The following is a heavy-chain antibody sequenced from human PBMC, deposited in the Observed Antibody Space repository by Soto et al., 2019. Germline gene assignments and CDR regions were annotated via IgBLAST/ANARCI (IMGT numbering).Heavy chain of an antibody. Sequence: SQTLSLTCAISGDSVSSNSAAWNWIRQSPSRGLEWLGRTYYRSKWYNDYAVSVKSRITINPDTSKNQFSLQLNSVTPEDTAVYYCARDVPTLDIVVVPAAISYGMEVWGQGTTVTAP. D-gene: IGHD2-2*01. CDR3: ARDVPTLDIVVVPAAISYGMEV. CDR1: GDSVSSNSAA. CDR2: TYYRSKWYN. J-gene: IGHJ6*02. V-gene: IGHV6-1*01.